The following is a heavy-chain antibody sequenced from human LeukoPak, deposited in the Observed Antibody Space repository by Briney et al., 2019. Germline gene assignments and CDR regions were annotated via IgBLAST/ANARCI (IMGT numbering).Heavy chain of an antibody. Sequence: GGSLRLSCAASGFTFSDSWMHWVRQAPGKGLVWVSHIHSDGSSTSDGSTTSYADSVKGRFTISRDNAKNSLYLQMNSLRAEDTAIYYCARDWGAAGLWDYWGQGTLVTVSS. V-gene: IGHV3-74*01. CDR2: IHSDGSSTSDGSTT. J-gene: IGHJ4*02. CDR3: ARDWGAAGLWDY. CDR1: GFTFSDSW. D-gene: IGHD6-13*01.